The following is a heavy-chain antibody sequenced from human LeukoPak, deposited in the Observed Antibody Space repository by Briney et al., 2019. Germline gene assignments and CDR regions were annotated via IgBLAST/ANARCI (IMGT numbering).Heavy chain of an antibody. CDR1: GFPYSSYW. J-gene: IGHJ4*02. V-gene: IGHV3-7*01. CDR2: IEQDGGET. Sequence: GGSLSHSRAASGFPYSSYWMAWLRQAPAKGLEWVASIEQDGGETFYVDSVKGRFTISRDNAKNPLYLQMNSLRAADTAVYYCTREDHSNYNYWGQGTLVTVSS. D-gene: IGHD4-11*01. CDR3: TREDHSNYNY.